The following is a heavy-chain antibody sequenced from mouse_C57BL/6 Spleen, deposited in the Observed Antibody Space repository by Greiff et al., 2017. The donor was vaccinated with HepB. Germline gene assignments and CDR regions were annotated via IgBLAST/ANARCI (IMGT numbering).Heavy chain of an antibody. CDR2: IHPNSGST. Sequence: QVQLQQPGAELVKPGASVKLSCKASGYTFTSYWMHWVKQRPGQGLEWIGMIHPNSGSTNYNEKFKSKATLTVDKSSSTAYMQLSSLTSEDSAVYYCANSRANLLRSLYYYAMDYWGQGTSVTVSS. V-gene: IGHV1-64*01. J-gene: IGHJ4*01. D-gene: IGHD1-1*01. CDR1: GYTFTSYW. CDR3: ANSRANLLRSLYYYAMDY.